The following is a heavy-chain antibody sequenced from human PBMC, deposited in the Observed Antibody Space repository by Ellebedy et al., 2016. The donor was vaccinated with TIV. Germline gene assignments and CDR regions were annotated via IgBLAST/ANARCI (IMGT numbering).Heavy chain of an antibody. Sequence: MPSETLSLTCTVSGASISSYYWSWIRQPPGKGLEWIGYIYYSGSTNYNPSLKSRVTRSVDTSKNQFSLKLSSVTAADTAVYYCASSLTMLRGGMDVWGQGTTVTVSS. D-gene: IGHD3-10*01. CDR1: GASISSYY. CDR2: IYYSGST. CDR3: ASSLTMLRGGMDV. J-gene: IGHJ6*02. V-gene: IGHV4-59*01.